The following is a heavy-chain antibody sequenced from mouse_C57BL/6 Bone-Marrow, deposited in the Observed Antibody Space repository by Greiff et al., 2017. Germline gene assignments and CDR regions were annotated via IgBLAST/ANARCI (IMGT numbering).Heavy chain of an antibody. V-gene: IGHV1-69*01. CDR2: IDPSDSYT. CDR1: GYTFTSYW. Sequence: QVQLKQPGAELVMPGASVKLSCKASGYTFTSYWMHWVKQRPGQGLEWIGEIDPSDSYTNYNQKFKGKTTLTVDKSSSPAYMQLSSLTSEDSAVYYCASPNWDGAMDYWGRGTSVTVSS. D-gene: IGHD4-1*02. J-gene: IGHJ4*01. CDR3: ASPNWDGAMDY.